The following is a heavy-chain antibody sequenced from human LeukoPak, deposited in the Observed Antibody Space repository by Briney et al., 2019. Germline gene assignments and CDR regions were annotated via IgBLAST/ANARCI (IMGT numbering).Heavy chain of an antibody. J-gene: IGHJ4*02. CDR2: VYYSGST. Sequence: SETLSLTCTVSGGSFSSYYWSWIRLPPGKGPEWIGYVYYSGSTNYNPSLKSRVTISVDTSKNQFSLKLGSVTAADTAVYYCARGRLARAPYFDYWGQGTLVIVSS. D-gene: IGHD3-10*01. CDR1: GGSFSSYY. CDR3: ARGRLARAPYFDY. V-gene: IGHV4-59*01.